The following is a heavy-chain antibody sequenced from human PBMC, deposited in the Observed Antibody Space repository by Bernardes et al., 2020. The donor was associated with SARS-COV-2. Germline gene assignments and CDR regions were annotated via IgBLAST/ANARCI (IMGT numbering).Heavy chain of an antibody. Sequence: ASVKVSCKASGYTFSDYYIHWLRQAPGQGFEWMGWISPKSGDTNYAQKFQGRVNMTRDTAISTEYMQLSRLTSDDTAVYYCARTFYYDRGGNSAFDQWGQGTLVSVSS. V-gene: IGHV1-2*02. CDR1: GYTFSDYY. CDR3: ARTFYYDRGGNSAFDQ. J-gene: IGHJ4*02. D-gene: IGHD3-22*01. CDR2: ISPKSGDT.